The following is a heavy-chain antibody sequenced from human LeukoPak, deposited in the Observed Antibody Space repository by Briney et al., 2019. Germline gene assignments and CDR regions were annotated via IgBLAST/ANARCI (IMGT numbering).Heavy chain of an antibody. V-gene: IGHV1-18*01. CDR3: ARDEDYHILTGYERFDY. CDR1: GYIFTSYG. Sequence: ASVKVSCKASGYIFTSYGISWVRQAPGQGLEWMGWISAYNGNTNYAQKLQGRVTMTTDTSTSTAYMELRSLRSDDTAVYYCARDEDYHILTGYERFDYWGQGTLVTASS. D-gene: IGHD3-9*01. CDR2: ISAYNGNT. J-gene: IGHJ4*02.